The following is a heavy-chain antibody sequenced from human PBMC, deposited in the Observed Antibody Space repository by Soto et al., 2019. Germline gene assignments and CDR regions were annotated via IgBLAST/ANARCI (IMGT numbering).Heavy chain of an antibody. CDR3: ARGSGERYYDSSGYYYFDY. V-gene: IGHV4-34*01. CDR1: GGSFSGYY. D-gene: IGHD3-22*01. CDR2: INHSGST. J-gene: IGHJ4*02. Sequence: SETLSLTCAVYGGSFSGYYWSWIRQPPGKGLEWIGEINHSGSTNYNPSLKSRVTISVDTSKNQFSLKLSSVTAADTAVYYCARGSGERYYDSSGYYYFDYWGQGTLVTVSS.